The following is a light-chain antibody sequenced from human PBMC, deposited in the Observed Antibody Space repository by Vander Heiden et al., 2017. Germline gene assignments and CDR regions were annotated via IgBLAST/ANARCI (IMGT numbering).Light chain of an antibody. J-gene: IGKJ2*03. Sequence: DIQMTHSPSSLSASGGDRVTITCTGSQSNSNYSNLYQQKQGTAHKLLVYASSTLTSGVPATFRDSGSGTDFTLTISSLQPADVETYYCQQGYSAPPTYSFGPGTKLEIK. CDR3: QQGYSAPPTYS. CDR2: ASS. CDR1: QSNSNY. V-gene: IGKV1-39*01.